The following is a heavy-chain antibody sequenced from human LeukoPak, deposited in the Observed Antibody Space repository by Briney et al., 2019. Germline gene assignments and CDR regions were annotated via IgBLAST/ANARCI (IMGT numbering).Heavy chain of an antibody. CDR3: ARGGLAAETSGFDY. CDR1: GYTFSSHD. CDR2: LSTDNDDT. D-gene: IGHD6-13*01. V-gene: IGHV1-8*01. Sequence: WASVKVSCKASGYTFSSHDLNWVRQAPGHGLEWMGWLSTDNDDTGYAQKLQGRVTMTRDTSISTVYMELRSLTSDDTAVYYCARGGLAAETSGFDYWGQGTLVTVSA. J-gene: IGHJ4*02.